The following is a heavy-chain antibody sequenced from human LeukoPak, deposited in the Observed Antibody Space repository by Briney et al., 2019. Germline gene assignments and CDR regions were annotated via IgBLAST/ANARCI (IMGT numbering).Heavy chain of an antibody. CDR2: IYYSGST. J-gene: IGHJ4*02. D-gene: IGHD1-26*01. Sequence: SETLSLTCTVSGGSISSYYWSWIRQPPGKGLEWIGYIYYSGSTNYNPSLKSRVSISVDTSKNQFSLKLSSVTAADTAVYYCARDLGATGDYWGQGTLVTVSS. CDR3: ARDLGATGDY. CDR1: GGSISSYY. V-gene: IGHV4-59*01.